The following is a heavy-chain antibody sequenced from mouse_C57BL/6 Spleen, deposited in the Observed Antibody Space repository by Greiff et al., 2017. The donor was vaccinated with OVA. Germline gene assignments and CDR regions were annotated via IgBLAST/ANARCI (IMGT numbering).Heavy chain of an antibody. CDR1: GFNITDYY. D-gene: IGHD4-1*01. V-gene: IGHV14-2*01. CDR2: IDPEDGDT. J-gene: IGHJ4*01. CDR3: ARARTGTAMDY. Sequence: EVQLQQSGAELVKPGASVKLSCTASGFNITDYYMHWVKQRPEQGLEWIGRIDPEDGDTKYAPKFQGKATITADTSSNTAYLQLSSLTSEDTAVYYGARARTGTAMDYWGQGTSVTVSS.